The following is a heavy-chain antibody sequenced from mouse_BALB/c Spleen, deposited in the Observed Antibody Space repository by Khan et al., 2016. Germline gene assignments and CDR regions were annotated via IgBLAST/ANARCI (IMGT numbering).Heavy chain of an antibody. CDR2: IDPSDSET. D-gene: IGHD6-1*01. J-gene: IGHJ2*01. V-gene: IGHV1-61*01. CDR3: ARGVRRTSYYGEY. Sequence: QVQLQQPGTEPVRPGASVNLSCKASGYTFTSDWMNWGKQRPGQGLEWMGMIDPSDSETHYNQMFKDKATLTVDKSSSTAYMQLSSLTSEDSAVYRCARGVRRTSYYGEYWRQGTTRT. CDR1: GYTFTSDW.